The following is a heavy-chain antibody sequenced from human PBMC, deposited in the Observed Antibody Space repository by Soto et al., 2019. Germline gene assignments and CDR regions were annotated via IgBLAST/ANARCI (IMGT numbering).Heavy chain of an antibody. V-gene: IGHV2-5*01. J-gene: IGHJ4*02. CDR1: GFSLSTSGVG. CDR3: AHKPQNSIPTRGYYFDY. D-gene: IGHD2-2*02. CDR2: IYWNDDK. Sequence: QITLKESGPTLVKPTQTLTLTCTFSGFSLSTSGVGVGWIRQPPGKALEWLALIYWNDDKRYSPSLKSRLTITKDTSKNQVVLTMTNMDPVDTATYYCAHKPQNSIPTRGYYFDYWGQGTLVTVSS.